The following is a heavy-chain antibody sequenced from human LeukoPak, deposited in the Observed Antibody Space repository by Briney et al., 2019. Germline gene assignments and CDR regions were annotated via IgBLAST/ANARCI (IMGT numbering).Heavy chain of an antibody. CDR3: ARMIWRWNDY. V-gene: IGHV3-7*01. D-gene: IGHD3/OR15-3a*01. CDR1: GFTFNNHW. Sequence: GGSLRLSCATSGFTFNNHWMSWVRQTPGKVLEWVANIHPDGSEKYYVDSVKGRFTISRDNAQNSLYLQMNSLRAEDTAVYYCARMIWRWNDYWGQGTLVTVSS. J-gene: IGHJ4*02. CDR2: IHPDGSEK.